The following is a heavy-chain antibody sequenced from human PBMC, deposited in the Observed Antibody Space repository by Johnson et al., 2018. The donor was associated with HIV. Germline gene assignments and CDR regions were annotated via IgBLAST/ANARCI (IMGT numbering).Heavy chain of an antibody. D-gene: IGHD1-26*01. CDR3: AREGVGTTCPFDI. CDR1: GFTFSSYA. CDR2: ISSNGGST. V-gene: IGHV3-64*01. Sequence: VQLVESGGGLVQPGGSLRLSCAASGFTFSSYAMHWVCQAPGKGLEYVSAISSNGGSTYYANSVKGRFTISRDNSKNTLYLQMNSLRAEDTAMYYCAREGVGTTCPFDIWGQGTMVTVSS. J-gene: IGHJ3*02.